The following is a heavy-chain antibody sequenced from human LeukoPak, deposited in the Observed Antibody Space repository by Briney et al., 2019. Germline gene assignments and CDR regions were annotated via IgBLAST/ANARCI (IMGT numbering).Heavy chain of an antibody. D-gene: IGHD3-10*01. CDR3: AKDHYYGSGSPGG. J-gene: IGHJ4*02. CDR1: GFPFTSYA. Sequence: GGSLRLSCAASGFPFTSYAMTWVRQAPGKGLEWVSAISGSGVTTYFADSVKGRFTISRDNSKNTLDLQMNSLRAEDTAVYYCAKDHYYGSGSPGGWGQGTLVTVSS. V-gene: IGHV3-23*01. CDR2: ISGSGVTT.